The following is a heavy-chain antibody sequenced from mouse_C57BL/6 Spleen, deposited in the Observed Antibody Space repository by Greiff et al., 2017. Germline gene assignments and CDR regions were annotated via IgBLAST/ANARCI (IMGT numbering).Heavy chain of an antibody. CDR2: IYPGDGDT. J-gene: IGHJ4*01. CDR1: GYAFSSSW. V-gene: IGHV1-82*01. CDR3: ARSASPYYAMDY. Sequence: VQLQESGPELVKPGASVKISCKASGYAFSSSWMNWVKQRPGKGLEWIGRIYPGDGDTNYNGKFKGKATLTADKSSSTAYMQLSSLTSEDSAVYFCARSASPYYAMDYWGQGTSVTVSS.